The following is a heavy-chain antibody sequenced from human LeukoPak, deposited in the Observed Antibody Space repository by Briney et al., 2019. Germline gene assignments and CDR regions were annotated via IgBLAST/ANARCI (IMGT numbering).Heavy chain of an antibody. Sequence: GGSLRLSCAASGFTFSSYAMSWVRQAPGKGLEWVSAISGSGGSTYYADSVKGRFTISRDNSKNTLYLQMNSLRAEDTAVYYCAKDPQVLTGYYRYYFDYWGQGTLVTVSS. D-gene: IGHD3-9*01. CDR3: AKDPQVLTGYYRYYFDY. V-gene: IGHV3-23*01. CDR1: GFTFSSYA. CDR2: ISGSGGST. J-gene: IGHJ4*02.